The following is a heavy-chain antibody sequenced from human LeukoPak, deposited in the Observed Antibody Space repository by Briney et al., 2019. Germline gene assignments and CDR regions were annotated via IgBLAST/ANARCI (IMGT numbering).Heavy chain of an antibody. CDR3: ANRVGASLYNWFDP. CDR1: GGSISSYY. CDR2: INHSGST. D-gene: IGHD1-26*01. J-gene: IGHJ5*02. V-gene: IGHV4-34*01. Sequence: KTSETLSLTCTVSGGSISSYYWSWIRQPAGKGLEWIGEINHSGSTNYNPSLKSRVTISVDTSKNQFSLKLSSVTAADTAVYYCANRVGASLYNWFDPWGQGTLVTVSS.